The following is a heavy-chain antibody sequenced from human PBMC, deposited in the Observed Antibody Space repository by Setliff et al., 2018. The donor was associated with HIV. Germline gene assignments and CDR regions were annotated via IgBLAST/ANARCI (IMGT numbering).Heavy chain of an antibody. J-gene: IGHJ4*01. D-gene: IGHD2-8*01. CDR3: ARGAPYCNHGICHLFDY. Sequence: SETLSLTCAVYGESFSGYYWSWIRQPAGKGLEWLGEINHSGRAKYNPSLKSRASISADTSKNQFSLRLTSVTAADTAVYYCARGAPYCNHGICHLFDYWGHGNLVNRLL. V-gene: IGHV4-34*01. CDR1: GESFSGYY. CDR2: INHSGRA.